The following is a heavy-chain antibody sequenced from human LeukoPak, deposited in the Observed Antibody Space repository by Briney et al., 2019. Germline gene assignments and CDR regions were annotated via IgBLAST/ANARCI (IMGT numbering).Heavy chain of an antibody. V-gene: IGHV1-8*01. Sequence: ASVKVSCKAAGYTFTSYDINWVRQATGQGLEWMGWMNPNSGNTGYAQKFQGRVTMTRNTSISTAYMELSSLRSEDTAVYYCARSLPRILVVIAAGYYYGMDVWGQGTTVTVSS. D-gene: IGHD2-21*01. CDR2: MNPNSGNT. CDR1: GYTFTSYD. J-gene: IGHJ6*02. CDR3: ARSLPRILVVIAAGYYYGMDV.